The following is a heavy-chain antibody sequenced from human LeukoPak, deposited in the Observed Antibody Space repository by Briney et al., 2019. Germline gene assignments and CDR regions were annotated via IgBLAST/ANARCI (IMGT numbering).Heavy chain of an antibody. CDR2: TSHSETT. Sequence: AETLSLTCTVSGYSISSGYYWAWIRQPPGKGLEWIVNTSHSETTSYTPSPKSRVTISVDTPKNQFSLNLSSMTAADSPVYYCPRDTGTTSFGPSGQGTLVTVSS. CDR1: GYSISSGYY. J-gene: IGHJ5*02. D-gene: IGHD4-17*01. CDR3: PRDTGTTSFGP. V-gene: IGHV4-38-2*02.